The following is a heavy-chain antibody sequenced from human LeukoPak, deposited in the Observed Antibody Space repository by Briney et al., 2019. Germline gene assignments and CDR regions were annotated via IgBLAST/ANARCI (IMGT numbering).Heavy chain of an antibody. CDR2: INSDGSST. Sequence: GGSLRLSCAASGFTFSSYWMHWVRQAPGKGLVWVSRINSDGSSTSYADSVKGRFTISRDNAKNTLYLQMNSLRAEDTAVYYCARDRIVGATTDYYYMDVWGKGTTVTVSS. J-gene: IGHJ6*03. V-gene: IGHV3-74*01. CDR3: ARDRIVGATTDYYYMDV. D-gene: IGHD1-26*01. CDR1: GFTFSSYW.